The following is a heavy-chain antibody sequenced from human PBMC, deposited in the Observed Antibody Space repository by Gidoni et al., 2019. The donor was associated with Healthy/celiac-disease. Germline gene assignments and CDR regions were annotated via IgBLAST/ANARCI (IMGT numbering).Heavy chain of an antibody. CDR3: ARGAYYYGSGSYSKLDY. J-gene: IGHJ4*02. CDR1: GFTFSSYW. V-gene: IGHV3-74*01. D-gene: IGHD3-10*01. CDR2: INSDGSST. Sequence: EVQLVESGGGLVQPGGSLRLSCAASGFTFSSYWMHWVRQAPGKGLVWVSRINSDGSSTSYADSVKGRFTISRDNAKNTLYLQMNSLRAEDTAVYYCARGAYYYGSGSYSKLDYWGQGTLVTVSS.